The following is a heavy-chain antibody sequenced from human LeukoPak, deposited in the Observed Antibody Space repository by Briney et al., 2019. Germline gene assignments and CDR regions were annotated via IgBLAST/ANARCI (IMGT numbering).Heavy chain of an antibody. CDR2: ISYDGSNK. V-gene: IGHV3-30-3*01. J-gene: IGHJ5*02. CDR3: ARAPKAYYYGSGSYSNWFDP. D-gene: IGHD3-10*01. CDR1: GFTFSSYA. Sequence: GGSLRLSCAASGFTFSSYAMHWVRQAPGKGLEWVAVISYDGSNKYYADSVKGRFTISRDNSKNTLYLQMNSLRAEDTAMYYCARAPKAYYYGSGSYSNWFDPWGQGTLVTVSS.